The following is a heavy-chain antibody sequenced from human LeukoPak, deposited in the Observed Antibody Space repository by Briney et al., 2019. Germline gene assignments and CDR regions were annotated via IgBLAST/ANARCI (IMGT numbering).Heavy chain of an antibody. CDR3: AGPRYYDFWSAAVNAFDI. J-gene: IGHJ3*02. D-gene: IGHD3-3*01. V-gene: IGHV4-34*01. CDR1: GGSFSGYY. CDR2: INHSGST. Sequence: SETLSLTCAVYGGSFSGYYWSWIRQPPGKGLEWIGEINHSGSTNYNPSLKSRVTISVDTSENQFSLKLSSVTAADTAVYYCAGPRYYDFWSAAVNAFDIWGQGTMVTVSS.